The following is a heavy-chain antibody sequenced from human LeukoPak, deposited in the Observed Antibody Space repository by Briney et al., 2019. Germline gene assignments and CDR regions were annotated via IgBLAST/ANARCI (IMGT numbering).Heavy chain of an antibody. CDR3: TSINLLGYSYGYPFDY. V-gene: IGHV3-15*01. J-gene: IGHJ4*02. Sequence: GGSLRLSCAASGFTFSNAWMSWVRQAPGKGLEWVGRIKSKTDGGTTDYAAPAKGRFTISRDDSKNTLYLQMNSLKTEDTAVYYCTSINLLGYSYGYPFDYWGQGTLVTVSS. CDR1: GFTFSNAW. D-gene: IGHD5-18*01. CDR2: IKSKTDGGTT.